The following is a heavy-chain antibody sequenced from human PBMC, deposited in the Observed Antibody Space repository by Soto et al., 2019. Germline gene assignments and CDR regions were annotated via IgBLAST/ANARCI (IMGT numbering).Heavy chain of an antibody. J-gene: IGHJ4*02. CDR3: TTAPLTYSSGGSCYHTLGFDY. V-gene: IGHV3-15*07. D-gene: IGHD2-15*01. Sequence: GGSLRLSCAASGFTFSNAWMNWVRQAPGKGLEWVGRIKSKTDGGTTDYAAPVKGRFTIARDDSKNTLYLQMNSLKTEDTAAYYCTTAPLTYSSGGSCYHTLGFDYWGQGTLVTVSS. CDR2: IKSKTDGGTT. CDR1: GFTFSNAW.